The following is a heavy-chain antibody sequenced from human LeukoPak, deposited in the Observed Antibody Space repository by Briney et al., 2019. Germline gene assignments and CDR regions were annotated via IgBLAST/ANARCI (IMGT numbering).Heavy chain of an antibody. V-gene: IGHV1-2*02. Sequence: ASVKVSCKASGYTFTGYYMHWVRQAPGQGLEWMGWINPNSGGTNYAQKFQGRVTMTRDTSISTAYMELSRLRSDDTAVYYCARETVGAITHSFDYWGQGTLVTVSS. D-gene: IGHD1-26*01. J-gene: IGHJ4*02. CDR1: GYTFTGYY. CDR2: INPNSGGT. CDR3: ARETVGAITHSFDY.